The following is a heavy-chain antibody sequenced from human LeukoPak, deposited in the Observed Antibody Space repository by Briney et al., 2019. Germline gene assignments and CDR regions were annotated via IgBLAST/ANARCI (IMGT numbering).Heavy chain of an antibody. D-gene: IGHD6-13*01. V-gene: IGHV1-69*01. CDR3: AREKKEQQLASDAFDI. CDR1: GGTFRSYA. CDR2: IIPIFGTA. Sequence: SVKVSXKASGGTFRSYAISWVRQAPGQGLEWMGGIIPIFGTANYAQKFQGRVTITADESTSTAYMELSSLRSEDTAVYYCAREKKEQQLASDAFDIWGQGTMVTVSS. J-gene: IGHJ3*02.